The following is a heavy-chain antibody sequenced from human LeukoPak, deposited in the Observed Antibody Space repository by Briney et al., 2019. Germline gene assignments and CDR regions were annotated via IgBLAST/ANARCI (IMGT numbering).Heavy chain of an antibody. CDR1: GGSISSYY. J-gene: IGHJ4*02. CDR3: ARAAKLGHFDY. CDR2: IYYSGST. D-gene: IGHD3-16*01. Sequence: SETLSLTCAVSGGSISSYYWSWIRQPPGKGLEWIGYIYYSGSTNYNPSLKSRVTISVDTSKIQFSLKLSSVTAADTAVYYCARAAKLGHFDYWGQGTLVTVSS. V-gene: IGHV4-59*01.